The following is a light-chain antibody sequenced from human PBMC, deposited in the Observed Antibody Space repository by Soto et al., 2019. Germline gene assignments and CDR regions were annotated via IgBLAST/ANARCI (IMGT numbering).Light chain of an antibody. CDR1: SSDVGSYDL. Sequence: QSALTQPASVSGSPGQSITISCTGTSSDVGSYDLVSWYQRHPGKAPKLMIYEGSKRPSGVSNRFSGSKSGNTASLTISGLQAEDEADYYCCSYAGSSTSRVFGTGTKVTVL. CDR3: CSYAGSSTSRV. J-gene: IGLJ1*01. V-gene: IGLV2-23*01. CDR2: EGS.